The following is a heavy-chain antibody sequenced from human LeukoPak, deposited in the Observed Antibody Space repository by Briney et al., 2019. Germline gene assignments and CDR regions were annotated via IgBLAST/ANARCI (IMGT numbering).Heavy chain of an antibody. CDR2: MYTSGST. Sequence: PSETLSLTCTVSGGPISSYYWSWIRQPAGKGLEWIGRMYTSGSTKQNPSLKSRVTMSVDTSKNQLSLKLSTVTAADTAVYYYARDLGWLSSSSSGWFDPWGQGTLVTVSS. CDR1: GGPISSYY. V-gene: IGHV4-4*07. J-gene: IGHJ5*02. CDR3: ARDLGWLSSSSSGWFDP. D-gene: IGHD6-13*01.